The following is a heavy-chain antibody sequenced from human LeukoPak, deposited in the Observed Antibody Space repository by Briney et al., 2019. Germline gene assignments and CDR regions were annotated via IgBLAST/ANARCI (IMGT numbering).Heavy chain of an antibody. V-gene: IGHV4-30-4*01. CDR3: ARVLRYFDWLLSDAFDI. J-gene: IGHJ3*02. Sequence: SETLSLTCTVSGGSISSGDYYWSWIRQPPGKGLEWIGYIYYSGSTYYNPSLKSRVTISVDTSKNQFSLKLSSVTAADTAVYYCARVLRYFDWLLSDAFDIWGQGTMVTVSS. CDR2: IYYSGST. CDR1: GGSISSGDYY. D-gene: IGHD3-9*01.